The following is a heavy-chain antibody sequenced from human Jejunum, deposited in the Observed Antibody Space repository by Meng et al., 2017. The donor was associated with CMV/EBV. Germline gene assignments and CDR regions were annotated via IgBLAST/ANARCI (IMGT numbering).Heavy chain of an antibody. CDR3: TTDRGVAERPLFDS. CDR2: IKCKKGGGTA. Sequence: GFTFTDAWMRWVRQAPGKVLEWVAHIKCKKGGGTAHYAAPVKGRFTISRDDSRNMVYLQMTSLKTDDTGTYYCTTDRGVAERPLFDSCGQGPLVTVSS. D-gene: IGHD3-10*01. V-gene: IGHV3-15*01. CDR1: GFTFTDAW. J-gene: IGHJ4*02.